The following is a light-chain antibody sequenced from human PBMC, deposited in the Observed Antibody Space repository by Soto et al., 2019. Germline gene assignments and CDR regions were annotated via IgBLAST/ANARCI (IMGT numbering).Light chain of an antibody. CDR3: QQRRNWPLT. Sequence: EIVLTQSPATLSLSPGERATLSCRASQSVSSYLAWYQQKPGQGPRLLIYDASNRATGIPARFSGSGSGTDFTLTISSLEPEEVSVYYCQQRRNWPLTFGGGTKVEIK. J-gene: IGKJ4*01. V-gene: IGKV3-11*01. CDR1: QSVSSY. CDR2: DAS.